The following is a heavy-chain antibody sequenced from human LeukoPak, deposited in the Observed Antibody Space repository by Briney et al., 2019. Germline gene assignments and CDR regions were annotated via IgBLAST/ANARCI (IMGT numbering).Heavy chain of an antibody. CDR3: SGAQSGRSDYFDY. CDR1: GFTFSSYW. V-gene: IGHV3-74*01. J-gene: IGHJ4*02. D-gene: IGHD6-19*01. Sequence: GGSLRLSCAASGFTFSSYWMHWGRQAPGKGLVWVSRIDSYGSSTSYADSVKGRFTISRDNAKNTLYLQMKSLRAEDTAVYYCSGAQSGRSDYFDYWGQGTLVTVSS. CDR2: IDSYGSST.